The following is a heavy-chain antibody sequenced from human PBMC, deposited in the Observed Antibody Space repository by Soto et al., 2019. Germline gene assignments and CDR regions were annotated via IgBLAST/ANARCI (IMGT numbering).Heavy chain of an antibody. CDR3: ARYRFSGPRATFAY. J-gene: IGHJ4*02. D-gene: IGHD3-16*02. CDR2: ISSRGRT. CDR1: GASISSDAYH. Sequence: SETLSLTCAVSGASISSDAYHWSWIRQHPGKGLEWVGFISSRGRTYYNPALKSRLTISADTSKSQFSLHLTSVTAADTAMDFCARYRFSGPRATFAYWAQGTLVTVS. V-gene: IGHV4-31*11.